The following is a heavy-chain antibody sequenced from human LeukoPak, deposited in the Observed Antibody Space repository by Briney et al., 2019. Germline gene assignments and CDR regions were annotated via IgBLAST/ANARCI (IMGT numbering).Heavy chain of an antibody. J-gene: IGHJ4*02. V-gene: IGHV1-2*02. CDR1: GYTFTGYY. CDR2: INPNSGGT. D-gene: IGHD3-22*01. Sequence: ASVKVSCKASGYTFTGYYMHWVRQAPGQGLEWMGWINPNSGGTNYAQKFQGRVTITRDTSISTDYMEMIRLRSDDTAVYYCARGPTSYYYDSSGYYPSDYWGQGTLVTVSS. CDR3: ARGPTSYYYDSSGYYPSDY.